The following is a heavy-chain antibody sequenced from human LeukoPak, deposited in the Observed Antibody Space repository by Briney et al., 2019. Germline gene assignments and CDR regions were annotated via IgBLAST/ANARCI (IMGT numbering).Heavy chain of an antibody. J-gene: IGHJ4*02. Sequence: GGSLRLSCAVSGFTISHYWMSWVRRAPGKGLEWVANINEEGSEKSYVDSVKGRFTISKDNTKNSLYLQMNSPRAEDTAVYYCARATFYDFWSGYYSEEGYYFDYWGQGTLVTVSS. CDR1: GFTISHYW. D-gene: IGHD3-3*01. CDR2: INEEGSEK. V-gene: IGHV3-7*01. CDR3: ARATFYDFWSGYYSEEGYYFDY.